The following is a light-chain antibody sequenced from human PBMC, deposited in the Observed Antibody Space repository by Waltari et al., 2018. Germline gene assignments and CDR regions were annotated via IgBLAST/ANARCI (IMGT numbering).Light chain of an antibody. CDR2: IERDGAH. CDR1: GDPTYSA. CDR3: QTWGTGIF. V-gene: IGLV4-69*01. J-gene: IGLJ2*01. Sequence: QPVLTQSPSASASVGASVKLTCTLSGDPTYSAIAWPRQQPQKGPHFVMKIERDGAHTRGDGIPDRFSGSTSGADRFLTISRLQPEDEGDYYCQTWGTGIFFGGGTKLTV.